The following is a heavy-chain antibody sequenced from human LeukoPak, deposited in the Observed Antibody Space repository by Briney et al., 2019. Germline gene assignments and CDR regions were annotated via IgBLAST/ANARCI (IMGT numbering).Heavy chain of an antibody. Sequence: PSETLSLTCTVSGGSISSSSYYWGWIRQPPGKGLEWIGSIYNSGSTYNNPSLKSRVTISVDTSKNQFSLKLSSVTAADTAVYYCARVVGVLWLDYMDVWGKGTTVTISS. CDR1: GGSISSSSYY. CDR3: ARVVGVLWLDYMDV. V-gene: IGHV4-39*07. J-gene: IGHJ6*03. D-gene: IGHD3-10*01. CDR2: IYNSGST.